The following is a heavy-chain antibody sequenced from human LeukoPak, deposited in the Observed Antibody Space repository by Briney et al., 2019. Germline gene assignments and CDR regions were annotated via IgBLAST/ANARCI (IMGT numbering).Heavy chain of an antibody. CDR1: GGSISSYY. CDR2: IYYSGTT. CDR3: ARETKVRGTQTRYYYYGMDV. D-gene: IGHD3-10*01. Sequence: SETLSLTCTVSGGSISSYYWSWIRQPPGKGLEWIGYIYYSGTTNYNPSLKSRVTISVDTSKNQFSLKLSSVTAADTAVYYCARETKVRGTQTRYYYYGMDVWGQGTTVTVSS. V-gene: IGHV4-59*12. J-gene: IGHJ6*02.